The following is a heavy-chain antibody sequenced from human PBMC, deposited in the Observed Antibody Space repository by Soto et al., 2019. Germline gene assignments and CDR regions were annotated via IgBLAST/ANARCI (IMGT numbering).Heavy chain of an antibody. Sequence: KPSETLSLTCSVSGDSITSGGYFWSWIRQHPGKGLEWIGYIYYSGTTYYNPSLKSRVTISVDTSKNQFSLKLSSMTAADTAVYFCARGIVDRGYFDYWGQGTLVTVSS. CDR1: GDSITSGGYF. V-gene: IGHV4-31*03. CDR3: ARGIVDRGYFDY. CDR2: IYYSGTT. D-gene: IGHD3-16*02. J-gene: IGHJ4*02.